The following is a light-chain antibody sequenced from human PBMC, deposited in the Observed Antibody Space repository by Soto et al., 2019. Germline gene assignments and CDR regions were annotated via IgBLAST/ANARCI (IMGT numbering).Light chain of an antibody. J-gene: IGKJ5*01. CDR1: QGIAKS. CDR3: QQTFNSPIT. V-gene: IGKV1-39*01. CDR2: GAS. Sequence: DIPLTQSPPSLSASVAARISIXCRAGQGIAKSLAWYQQKPGKAPKLLIYGASSLQSGVSSRFSGRGSGTDFTLTISSVRPEDLGSFYCQQTFNSPITFGQGTRLEIK.